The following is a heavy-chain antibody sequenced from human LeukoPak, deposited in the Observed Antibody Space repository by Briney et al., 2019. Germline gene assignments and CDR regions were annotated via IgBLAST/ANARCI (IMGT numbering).Heavy chain of an antibody. CDR3: ARDPLGVGRSDNFDY. Sequence: GGSLRLSCAASGFTFSSYSMNWVRQAPGKGLEWVSSISSSSSYIYYADSVKGRFTISRDNAKNSLYLQMNSLRAEDTAVYYCARDPLGVGRSDNFDYWGQGTLVTVSS. J-gene: IGHJ4*02. D-gene: IGHD1-26*01. CDR2: ISSSSSYI. V-gene: IGHV3-21*01. CDR1: GFTFSSYS.